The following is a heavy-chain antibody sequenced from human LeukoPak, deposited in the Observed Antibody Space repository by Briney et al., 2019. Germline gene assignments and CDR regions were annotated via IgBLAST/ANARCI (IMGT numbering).Heavy chain of an antibody. CDR3: ARGYYDSSGYGYSLNY. J-gene: IGHJ4*02. Sequence: GGSLRLSCAASGFTFDDYGMSWVRQAPGKGLEWVSGINWNGGSTGYADSVKGRFTISRDNAKNSLYLQMNSLRAEDTALYYCARGYYDSSGYGYSLNYWGQGTLVTVSS. V-gene: IGHV3-20*04. CDR1: GFTFDDYG. CDR2: INWNGGST. D-gene: IGHD3-22*01.